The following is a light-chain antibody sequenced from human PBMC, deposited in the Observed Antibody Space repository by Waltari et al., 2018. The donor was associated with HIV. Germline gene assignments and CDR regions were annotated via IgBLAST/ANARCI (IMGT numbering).Light chain of an antibody. Sequence: DIQMTQSPSSVSASVGDRVTITCRANQGIGSWLAWYQQQPGKAPKLLIYAASNLQTGVPSRFSVSGSGTDFTLTISSLQPEDFATYYCQQASSFLVTFGGGTKVEIK. V-gene: IGKV1D-12*01. CDR2: AAS. J-gene: IGKJ4*01. CDR1: QGIGSW. CDR3: QQASSFLVT.